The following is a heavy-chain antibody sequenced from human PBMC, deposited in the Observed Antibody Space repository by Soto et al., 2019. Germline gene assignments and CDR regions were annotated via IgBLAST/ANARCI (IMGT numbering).Heavy chain of an antibody. CDR3: ARGMKGLLWFGEFPIHPDFDY. CDR1: GYTFTSYG. CDR2: ISAYNGNT. Sequence: ASVKVSCKASGYTFTSYGISWVRQAPGQGLEWMGWISAYNGNTNYAQKLQGRVTMTTDTSTSTAYMELRSLRSDDTAVYYCARGMKGLLWFGEFPIHPDFDYWGQGTLVTVSS. V-gene: IGHV1-18*01. J-gene: IGHJ4*02. D-gene: IGHD3-10*01.